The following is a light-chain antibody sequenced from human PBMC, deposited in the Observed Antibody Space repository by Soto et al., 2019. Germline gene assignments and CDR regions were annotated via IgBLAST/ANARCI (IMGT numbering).Light chain of an antibody. V-gene: IGKV3-11*01. CDR3: QQRSNWPVT. Sequence: EIVLTQSPATLSLSQGARATLSCRSSQSVSSYLTWYQQKPGQAPSLLIYDASNRATGIPARFSGSGSGTDFTLTISSLEPEDFAGYDCQQRSNWPVTCGQGTRLEIK. CDR1: QSVSSY. CDR2: DAS. J-gene: IGKJ5*01.